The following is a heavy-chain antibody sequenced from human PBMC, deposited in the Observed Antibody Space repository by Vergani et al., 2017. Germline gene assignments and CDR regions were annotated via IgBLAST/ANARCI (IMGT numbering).Heavy chain of an antibody. V-gene: IGHV4-38-2*02. D-gene: IGHD6-19*01. J-gene: IGHJ5*02. Sequence: QVHLQESGPGLVKPSETLSLTCSVSNYSIGRDYFWGWIRQPPGKGLEWIASIYYSGSTYYNPSLKSRVTISVDTSKNQLSLKLSSVTAADTAVYFCARHSTVEWLVKLGWIDPWGQGILVTVSS. CDR3: ARHSTVEWLVKLGWIDP. CDR1: NYSIGRDYF. CDR2: IYYSGST.